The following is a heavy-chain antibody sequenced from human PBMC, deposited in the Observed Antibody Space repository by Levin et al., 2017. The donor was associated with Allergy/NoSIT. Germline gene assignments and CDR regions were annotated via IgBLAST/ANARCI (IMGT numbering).Heavy chain of an antibody. CDR2: VSYDGINK. J-gene: IGHJ6*02. Sequence: GESLKISCAASGFNFSSHGMHWVRQAPGKGLEWVAVVSYDGINKYYADSVKGRFTISRDNSKNTLSLRMNSLRAEDTAVYYCAKDPRYDILTGYHSYYYYGMDVWGQGTTVTVS. CDR1: GFNFSSHG. CDR3: AKDPRYDILTGYHSYYYYGMDV. D-gene: IGHD3-9*01. V-gene: IGHV3-30*18.